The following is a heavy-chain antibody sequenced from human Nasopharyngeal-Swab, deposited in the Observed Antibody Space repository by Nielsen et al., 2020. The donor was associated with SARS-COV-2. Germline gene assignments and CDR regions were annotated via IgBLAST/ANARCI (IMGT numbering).Heavy chain of an antibody. Sequence: VRQAPGKGLEWVALIYGGGVVTHFVDSVKGRFTVSRDESRGTLSLQMNSLRVDDTAVYYCASARGSFDYWGQGAVVTVSS. CDR2: IYGGGVVT. V-gene: IGHV3-23*03. CDR3: ASARGSFDY. J-gene: IGHJ4*02.